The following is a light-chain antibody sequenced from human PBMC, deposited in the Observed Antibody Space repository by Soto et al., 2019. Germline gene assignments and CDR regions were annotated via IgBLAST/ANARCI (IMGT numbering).Light chain of an antibody. J-gene: IGKJ4*01. V-gene: IGKV3-11*01. CDR3: QQRINWLT. Sequence: EIESSQSPGTVSLYPGERDTLSCRASQSVSSYLAWYQQKPGQAPRLLIYDASNRATGIPARFSGSGSGTDFTLTISSLEPEDFAVYYCQQRINWLTLAGGTKVEI. CDR2: DAS. CDR1: QSVSSY.